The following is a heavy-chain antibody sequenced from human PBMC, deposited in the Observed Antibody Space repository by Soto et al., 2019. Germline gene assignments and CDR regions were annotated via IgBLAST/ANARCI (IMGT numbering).Heavy chain of an antibody. D-gene: IGHD2-8*02. Sequence: SETLSLTCTVSGASITSENWWSWVRQPPGTGLEWIGEINHSGSTNYNPSLKSRVTISVDTSKNQFSLKLTSVTAADTAVYYCARDKITGLFDYWGQGTLVTVSS. CDR1: GASITSENW. J-gene: IGHJ4*02. CDR2: INHSGST. V-gene: IGHV4-4*02. CDR3: ARDKITGLFDY.